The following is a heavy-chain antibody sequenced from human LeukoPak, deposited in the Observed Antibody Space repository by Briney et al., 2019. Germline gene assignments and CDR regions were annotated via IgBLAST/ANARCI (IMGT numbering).Heavy chain of an antibody. V-gene: IGHV3-21*01. D-gene: IGHD3-3*01. Sequence: GGSLRLSCAASGFTFSSYSMNWVRQAPGKGLEWVSPISSSSSYIYYADSVKGRFTISRDNAKNSLYLQMNSLRAEDTAVYYCARDFENDFWSGYFPDYWGQGTLVTVSS. CDR2: ISSSSSYI. CDR1: GFTFSSYS. CDR3: ARDFENDFWSGYFPDY. J-gene: IGHJ4*02.